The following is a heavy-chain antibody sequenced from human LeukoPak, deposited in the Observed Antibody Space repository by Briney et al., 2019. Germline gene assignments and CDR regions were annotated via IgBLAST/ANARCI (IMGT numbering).Heavy chain of an antibody. CDR2: ISTYNDNT. D-gene: IGHD2-15*01. CDR3: ARGSSPYCSAGNCYIDY. Sequence: ASVKVSCRASGYTFTSYGISWVRQVPGQGLEWMGWISTYNDNTYSVQKFQGRVTMTTDTSTSTAYMEVRSLRSDDTAVYYCARGSSPYCSAGNCYIDYWGQGTLVTVSS. J-gene: IGHJ4*02. V-gene: IGHV1-18*04. CDR1: GYTFTSYG.